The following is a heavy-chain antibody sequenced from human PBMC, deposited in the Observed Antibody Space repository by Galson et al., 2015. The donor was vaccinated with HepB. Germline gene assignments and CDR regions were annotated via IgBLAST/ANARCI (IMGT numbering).Heavy chain of an antibody. J-gene: IGHJ4*02. CDR3: TTSNWGSGWESYYFDY. Sequence: SLRLSCAASGFTFSGPAMHWVRQAYGKGLEWVGRIRSKANSYATAYAASVKGRFTISRDNSKNTAYMQMNSLKTEDTAVYYCTTSNWGSGWESYYFDYWGQRTLVTVSS. CDR2: IRSKANSYAT. CDR1: GFTFSGPA. V-gene: IGHV3-73*01. D-gene: IGHD7-27*01.